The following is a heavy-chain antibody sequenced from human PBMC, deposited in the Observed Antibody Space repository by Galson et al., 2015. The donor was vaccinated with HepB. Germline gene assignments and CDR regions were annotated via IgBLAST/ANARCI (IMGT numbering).Heavy chain of an antibody. D-gene: IGHD1-26*01. J-gene: IGHJ6*02. CDR2: IYHSGST. V-gene: IGHV4-4*02. CDR3: ARDPRGTYYYYYAMDV. Sequence: ETLSLTCAVSGGSISNSYWWSWVRQPPGKGLEWIGEIYHSGSTNYNPSLKSRVTISVDKSKNQFSLKLSSVTAADTAVYYCARDPRGTYYYYYAMDVWGQGTTVTVSS. CDR1: GGSISNSYW.